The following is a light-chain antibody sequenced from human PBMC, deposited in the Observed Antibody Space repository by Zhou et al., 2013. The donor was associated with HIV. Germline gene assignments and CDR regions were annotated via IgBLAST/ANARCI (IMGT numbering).Light chain of an antibody. CDR1: QSIGNW. CDR3: QQYNSYSWT. Sequence: DIQMTQSPSTLSASVGDRVTIPCRASQSIGNWLAWYQQKPGKAPKLLIYKASSLESGVPSRFSGSGSGTEFNLTISSLQPDDFATYYCQQYNSYSWTFGQGTKVEIK. J-gene: IGKJ1*01. V-gene: IGKV1-5*03. CDR2: KAS.